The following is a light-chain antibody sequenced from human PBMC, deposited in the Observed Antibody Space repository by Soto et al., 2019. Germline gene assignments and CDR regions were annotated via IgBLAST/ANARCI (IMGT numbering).Light chain of an antibody. J-gene: IGLJ2*01. CDR2: DVS. CDR1: SSDVDGYNY. Sequence: QSVLTQPASVSGSPGQSITISCTGTSSDVDGYNYVSWYQQHPGKAPKLMIYDVSNRPSGVSNRFSGSKSGNTASLTISGLQAEDEADYYCSSYTSSNTVVFGGGTKLTVL. CDR3: SSYTSSNTVV. V-gene: IGLV2-14*01.